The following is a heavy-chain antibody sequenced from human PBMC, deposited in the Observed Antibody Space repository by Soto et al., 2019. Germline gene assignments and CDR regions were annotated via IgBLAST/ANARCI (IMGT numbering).Heavy chain of an antibody. J-gene: IGHJ4*02. D-gene: IGHD3-10*01. CDR2: TYYRSKWYT. CDR1: GDSVSSNSAT. CDR3: VRDRFASGSYDY. Sequence: SQTLSLTCAISGDSVSSNSATWNWIRQSPSRGLEWLGRTYYRSKWYTDYGVSVKSRVTINPDSSKNQFSLQLISVTPEDTAAYYCVRDRFASGSYDYWGQGTLVTVSS. V-gene: IGHV6-1*01.